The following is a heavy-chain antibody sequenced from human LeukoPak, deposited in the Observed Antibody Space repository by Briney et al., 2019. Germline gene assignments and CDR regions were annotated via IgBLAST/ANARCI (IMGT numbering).Heavy chain of an antibody. J-gene: IGHJ4*02. CDR2: IYQSGST. D-gene: IGHD6-13*01. CDR1: GYSISSGYY. V-gene: IGHV4-38-2*01. Sequence: SETLSLTCAVSGYSISSGYYWGWIRQPPGKGLEWIGSIYQSGSTYYNPSLKSRVTISVDTSKNQFSLKLSSVTAADTAVYYCARQLAAAGTHDYWGQGTLVTVSS. CDR3: ARQLAAAGTHDY.